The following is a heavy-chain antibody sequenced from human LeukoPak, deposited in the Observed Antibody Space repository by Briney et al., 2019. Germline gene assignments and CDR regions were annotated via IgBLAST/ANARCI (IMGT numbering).Heavy chain of an antibody. Sequence: GGSLRLSCAASGFTFSSYAMSWVRQAPGKGLEWVSAISGSGGRTYYADSLKGRFTISRDNSKNTLYLQMNSLMAEDTAVYYCAKSVVGYCSGGSCYLFDYWGQGTLVTVSS. D-gene: IGHD2-15*01. J-gene: IGHJ4*02. CDR2: ISGSGGRT. V-gene: IGHV3-23*01. CDR3: AKSVVGYCSGGSCYLFDY. CDR1: GFTFSSYA.